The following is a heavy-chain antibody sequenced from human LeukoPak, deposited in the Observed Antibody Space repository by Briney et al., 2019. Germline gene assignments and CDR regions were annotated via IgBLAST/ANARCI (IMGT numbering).Heavy chain of an antibody. CDR1: RYTFTSYG. CDR3: ATLSSSSWGYYFDY. D-gene: IGHD6-6*01. Sequence: GASVKVSCKASRYTFTSYGISWVRQAPGQGLEWMGWISAYSGDTNYAQNLQGRVTMTTDTSTSTAYMEVTSLRSDDTAVYYCATLSSSSWGYYFDYWGQGTLVTVSS. V-gene: IGHV1-18*01. CDR2: ISAYSGDT. J-gene: IGHJ4*02.